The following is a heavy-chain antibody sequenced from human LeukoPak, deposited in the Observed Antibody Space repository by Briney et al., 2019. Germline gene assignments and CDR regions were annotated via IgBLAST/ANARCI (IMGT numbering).Heavy chain of an antibody. J-gene: IGHJ3*02. CDR3: ARRNDWKYAFQI. V-gene: IGHV5-51*01. CDR1: GFNFNNYW. Sequence: GESLKISCEASGFNFNNYWVGWVRQMPGKGLEWMGIIYPGDYDTRYSPSFQGHVTISADKSISTAYLQWSSLKASDTAMYYCARRNDWKYAFQIWGQGTMVTVSS. CDR2: IYPGDYDT. D-gene: IGHD1-1*01.